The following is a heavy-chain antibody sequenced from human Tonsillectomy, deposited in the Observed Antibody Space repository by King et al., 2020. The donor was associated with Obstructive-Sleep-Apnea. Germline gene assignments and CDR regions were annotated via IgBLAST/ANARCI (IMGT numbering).Heavy chain of an antibody. V-gene: IGHV4-59*08. CDR2: IYYSGST. CDR3: ARQVVRGVIYFDY. J-gene: IGHJ4*02. CDR1: GGSISSFY. Sequence: VQLQESGPGLVKPSETLSLTCTVSGGSISSFYWSWIRQPPGKGLEWVGYIYYSGSTDYNPSLKSRVTISVDTSKNQFSLKLSSVTAADTAVYYCARQVVRGVIYFDYWGQGTLVTVSS. D-gene: IGHD3-10*01.